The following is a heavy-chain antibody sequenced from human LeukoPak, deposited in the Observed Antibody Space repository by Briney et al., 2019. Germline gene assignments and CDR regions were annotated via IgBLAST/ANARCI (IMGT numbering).Heavy chain of an antibody. CDR2: ISGSGGST. V-gene: IGHV3-23*01. Sequence: PGGSLRLSCAASVFTFSSYAMSWVRQAPGKGLEWVSAISGSGGSTYYADSVKGRFTISRDNSKNTLYLQMNSLRAEDTAVYYCAKDSGFAIAAGPIDYWGQGTLVTVSS. D-gene: IGHD6-13*01. CDR1: VFTFSSYA. J-gene: IGHJ4*02. CDR3: AKDSGFAIAAGPIDY.